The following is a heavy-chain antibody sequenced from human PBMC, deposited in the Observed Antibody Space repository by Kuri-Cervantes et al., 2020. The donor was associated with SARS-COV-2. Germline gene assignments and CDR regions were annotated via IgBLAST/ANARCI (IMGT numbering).Heavy chain of an antibody. D-gene: IGHD3-10*01. J-gene: IGHJ3*02. V-gene: IGHV1-69*13. Sequence: SVKVSCKASGGTFTTYGFTWVRQAPGQGLEWMGGIIPFFGTPNCAQKFEGRVTITADESTSTAYMELSSLRSEDTAVYYCARSPWYYYGSGTPEHAFDIWGQGTMVTVSS. CDR3: ARSPWYYYGSGTPEHAFDI. CDR2: IIPFFGTP. CDR1: GGTFTTYG.